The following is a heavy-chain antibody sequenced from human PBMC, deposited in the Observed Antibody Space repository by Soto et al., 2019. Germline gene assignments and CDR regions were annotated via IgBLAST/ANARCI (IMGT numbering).Heavy chain of an antibody. CDR3: ARGGMVIIPTATAFDY. Sequence: SETLSLTCSVSGGSIIPYYCSFIRHPAGKGLEWIGRIYASGSTNYNPSLKSRVTMSVATSKNQFSLKLTSVTAADTATYYCARGGMVIIPTATAFDYWGQGTLVTVS. J-gene: IGHJ4*02. CDR2: IYASGST. V-gene: IGHV4-4*07. D-gene: IGHD1-1*01. CDR1: GGSIIPYY.